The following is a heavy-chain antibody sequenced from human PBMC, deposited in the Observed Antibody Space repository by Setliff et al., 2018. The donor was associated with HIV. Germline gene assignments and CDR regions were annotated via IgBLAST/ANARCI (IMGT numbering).Heavy chain of an antibody. CDR3: ALTSHRLLRVYMDV. CDR1: DDPISSFY. J-gene: IGHJ6*03. D-gene: IGHD2-15*01. CDR2: VYMSGTN. Sequence: SETLSLTCYVTDDPISSFYWSWVRQPAGKGMEWIGRVYMSGTNNYNPSLKSLVTMSLDTSKKHFFLKLKSVTVADTAVYYCALTSHRLLRVYMDVWGKGTTVTVSS. V-gene: IGHV4-4*07.